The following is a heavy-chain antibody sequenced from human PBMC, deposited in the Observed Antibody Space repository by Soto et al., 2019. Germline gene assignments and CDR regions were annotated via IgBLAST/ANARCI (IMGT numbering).Heavy chain of an antibody. D-gene: IGHD6-6*01. Sequence: QVQLQESGPGLVKPSGTLSLTCAVSGGSISSSNWWTWVRQPPGKGLEWIGEIYHSGSTNYNPSLKSXXTXSXXRSKNEFSLKLRSVTAADTAVYYCARERSYASSSAWGQGTQVTVSS. V-gene: IGHV4-4*02. CDR1: GGSISSSNW. CDR3: ARERSYASSSA. J-gene: IGHJ4*02. CDR2: IYHSGST.